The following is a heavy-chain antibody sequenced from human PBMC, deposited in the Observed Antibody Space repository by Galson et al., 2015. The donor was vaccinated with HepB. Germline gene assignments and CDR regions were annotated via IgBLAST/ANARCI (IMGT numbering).Heavy chain of an antibody. Sequence: SLRLSCAASGFTFSSYGMHWVRQAPGKGLEWVAVISYDGSNKYYADSVKGRFTFSRDNSKNTLYLQMNSLRAEDTAVYYCARGHCSSTSCYLRRTYYGMDVWGRGTTVTVSS. D-gene: IGHD2-2*01. CDR2: ISYDGSNK. V-gene: IGHV3-30*03. J-gene: IGHJ6*02. CDR3: ARGHCSSTSCYLRRTYYGMDV. CDR1: GFTFSSYG.